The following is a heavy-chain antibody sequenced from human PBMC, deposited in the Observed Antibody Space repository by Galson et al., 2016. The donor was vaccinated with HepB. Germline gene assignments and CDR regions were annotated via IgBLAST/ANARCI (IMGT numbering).Heavy chain of an antibody. CDR1: GYTFTDYA. Sequence: SVKVSCKASGYTFTDYAIHWVRQAPGQRLEWMGWINADNPDRKYSLKFQGRLTITRDTSASTAYTELSSLRSEDTAMYYCARSDQQWLADFHYWGQGTLVTVSS. V-gene: IGHV1-3*01. CDR3: ARSDQQWLADFHY. D-gene: IGHD6-19*01. J-gene: IGHJ4*02. CDR2: INADNPDR.